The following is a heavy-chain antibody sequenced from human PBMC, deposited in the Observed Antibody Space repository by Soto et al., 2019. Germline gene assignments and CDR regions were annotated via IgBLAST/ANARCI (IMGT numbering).Heavy chain of an antibody. D-gene: IGHD6-19*01. CDR2: MSGSGDST. V-gene: IGHV3-23*01. CDR3: ARDLAVSAHAVPGRLQH. J-gene: IGHJ1*01. Sequence: GGSLRLSCAASGFPFSIYAMSWVRQAPGKGLEWVSGMSGSGDSTYYADSVKGRFTISRDNSKNTLYLQMNSLRGEDTAIYYCARDLAVSAHAVPGRLQHWGQGTLVTVSS. CDR1: GFPFSIYA.